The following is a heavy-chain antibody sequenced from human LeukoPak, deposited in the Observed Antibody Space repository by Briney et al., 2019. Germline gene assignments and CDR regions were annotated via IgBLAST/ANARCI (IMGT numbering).Heavy chain of an antibody. V-gene: IGHV3-7*01. J-gene: IGHJ4*02. Sequence: PGGSLRLSCAASGFTFSSYWMSWVRQAPGKGLEWAANIKQDGSEKYYVDSVKGRFTISRDNAKNSLYLQMNSLRAEDTAVYYCARGANDFWSAHYFDYWGQGTLVTVSS. CDR3: ARGANDFWSAHYFDY. CDR2: IKQDGSEK. CDR1: GFTFSSYW. D-gene: IGHD3-3*01.